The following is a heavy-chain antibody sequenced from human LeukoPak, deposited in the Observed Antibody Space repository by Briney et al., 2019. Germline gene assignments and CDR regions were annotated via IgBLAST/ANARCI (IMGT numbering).Heavy chain of an antibody. Sequence: GGSLRLSCAASGFTFSSYSMNWARQAPGKGLEWVSSISSSSSYIYYADSVKGRFTISRDNAKNSLYLQMNSLRAEDTAVYYCARDNDLGFGDTLDYWGQGTLVTVSS. CDR3: ARDNDLGFGDTLDY. J-gene: IGHJ4*02. D-gene: IGHD3-10*01. CDR2: ISSSSSYI. CDR1: GFTFSSYS. V-gene: IGHV3-21*01.